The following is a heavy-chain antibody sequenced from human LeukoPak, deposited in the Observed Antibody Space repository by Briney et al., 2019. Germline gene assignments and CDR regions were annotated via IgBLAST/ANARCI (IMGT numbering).Heavy chain of an antibody. V-gene: IGHV1-8*03. CDR1: GYTFTSYD. Sequence: ASVKVSCKASGYTFTSYDINWVRQATGQGLEWMGWMNPNSGNTGYAQKFQGRVTITRNTSISTAYMELSSLRSEDTAVYYCARVSFANYGLGDYWGQGTLVTVSS. D-gene: IGHD4/OR15-4a*01. J-gene: IGHJ4*02. CDR2: MNPNSGNT. CDR3: ARVSFANYGLGDY.